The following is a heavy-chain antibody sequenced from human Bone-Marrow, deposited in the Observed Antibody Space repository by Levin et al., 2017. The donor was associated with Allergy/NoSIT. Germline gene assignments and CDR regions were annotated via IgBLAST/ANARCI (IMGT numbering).Heavy chain of an antibody. J-gene: IGHJ5*02. CDR1: GGSISSSTYY. CDR3: ARHGGGVWGYNWIDP. CDR2: MDHSGRK. D-gene: IGHD3-16*01. Sequence: SETLSLTCIVSGGSISSSTYYWGWIRQPPGKGLEWIGSMDHSGRKYYNTSLRSRVTIAVDTSKNRFSLKLSSVTAADTAVFYCARHGGGVWGYNWIDPWGQGTLVTVSS. V-gene: IGHV4-39*01.